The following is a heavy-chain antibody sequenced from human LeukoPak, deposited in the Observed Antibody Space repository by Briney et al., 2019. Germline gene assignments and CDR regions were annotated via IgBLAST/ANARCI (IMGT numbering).Heavy chain of an antibody. V-gene: IGHV3-21*01. Sequence: GGSLRLSCAASGFTFSSFTMNWVRQAPGKGLEWVSSISSSSSYIYSADSVKGRFTISRDNAKNSLYLQMNSLRAEDTAVYYCTTDLAHDIVGAMVAFDIWGQGTMVTVSS. CDR3: TTDLAHDIVGAMVAFDI. CDR2: ISSSSSYI. CDR1: GFTFSSFT. D-gene: IGHD1-26*01. J-gene: IGHJ3*02.